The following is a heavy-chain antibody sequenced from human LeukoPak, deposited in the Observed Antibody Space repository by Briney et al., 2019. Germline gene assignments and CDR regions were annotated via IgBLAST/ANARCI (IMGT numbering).Heavy chain of an antibody. V-gene: IGHV3-23*01. CDR1: GFTFSSYA. D-gene: IGHD1-26*01. CDR2: ISCSGGGT. CDR3: AKGWDGDYYYYYMDV. Sequence: GGSLRLSCAASGFTFSSYAMTWVRQAPGKGLEWVSTISCSGGGTYNADSVKGRFTISRDNSKNTLYLQMNSLRAEDTALYYCAKGWDGDYYYYYMDVWGKGTTVTVFS. J-gene: IGHJ6*03.